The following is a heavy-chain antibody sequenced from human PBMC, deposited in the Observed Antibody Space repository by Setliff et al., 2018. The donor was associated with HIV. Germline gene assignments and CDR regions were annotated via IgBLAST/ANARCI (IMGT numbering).Heavy chain of an antibody. Sequence: GGSLRLSCAASGFIFSQHWMNWVRQTPGKGLEGVAMINPDGSNDYYVDSVKGRFTISRDNAKNSLYLQMNSLRAEDTAIYYCASSRPPDDSSGFLDHWGQGTLVTVSS. J-gene: IGHJ4*02. V-gene: IGHV3-7*03. CDR1: GFIFSQHW. CDR2: INPDGSND. D-gene: IGHD3-22*01. CDR3: ASSRPPDDSSGFLDH.